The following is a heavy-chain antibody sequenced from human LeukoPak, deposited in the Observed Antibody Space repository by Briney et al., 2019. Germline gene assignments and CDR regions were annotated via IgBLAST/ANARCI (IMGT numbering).Heavy chain of an antibody. V-gene: IGHV3-21*01. Sequence: GGSLRLSCAASGFTFSSYSMNWVRQAPGKGLEWVSSISSSSSHIYYADSVKGRFTISRDNAKNSLYLQMNSLRAEDTAVYYCARDDGSFDYWGQGTLVTVSS. J-gene: IGHJ4*02. CDR3: ARDDGSFDY. CDR1: GFTFSSYS. CDR2: ISSSSSHI.